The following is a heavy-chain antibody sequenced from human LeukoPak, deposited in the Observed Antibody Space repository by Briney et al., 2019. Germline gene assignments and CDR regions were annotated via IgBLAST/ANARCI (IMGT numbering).Heavy chain of an antibody. Sequence: SETLSLTCTVSGDSISSSSYYWGWIRQPPGKGLEWIGTIFYSGSTYYNPSLKSRVTLSVDTSKNQYSLKLSSVTAADTAVYYCARGRAGRGYSYVIYYYYMDVWGKGTTVTVSS. CDR1: GDSISSSSYY. CDR2: IFYSGST. J-gene: IGHJ6*03. CDR3: ARGRAGRGYSYVIYYYYMDV. V-gene: IGHV4-39*01. D-gene: IGHD5-18*01.